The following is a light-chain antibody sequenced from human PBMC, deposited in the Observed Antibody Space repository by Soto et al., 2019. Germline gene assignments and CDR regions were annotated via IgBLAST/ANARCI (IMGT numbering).Light chain of an antibody. J-gene: IGLJ3*02. CDR2: DNN. V-gene: IGLV1-51*01. CDR3: GTWDSSLSAVV. Sequence: QSVLTQPPSVSAAPGQKVTISCSGSSSNIENNYVSWYQQLPGTAPKLVISDNNKRPSGIPDRFSGSRSGTSATLGITGLQTGDEADYYCGTWDSSLSAVVFGGGTKLTVL. CDR1: SSNIENNY.